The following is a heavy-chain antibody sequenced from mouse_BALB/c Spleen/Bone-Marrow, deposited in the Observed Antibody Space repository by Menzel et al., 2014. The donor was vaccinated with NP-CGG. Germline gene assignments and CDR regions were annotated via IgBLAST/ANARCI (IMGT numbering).Heavy chain of an antibody. CDR2: IRNKAYDYTT. Sequence: EVHLVESGGGLVQPGGSLRLSCTTSGFTFTDSYMSWVRQPPGKALEWLGFIRNKAYDYTTEYSASVKGRFTISRDSSQSILYLQMNTLRSEDSATYYCARFPMDYWGQGTSVTVSS. J-gene: IGHJ4*01. V-gene: IGHV7-3*02. CDR3: ARFPMDY. CDR1: GFTFTDSY.